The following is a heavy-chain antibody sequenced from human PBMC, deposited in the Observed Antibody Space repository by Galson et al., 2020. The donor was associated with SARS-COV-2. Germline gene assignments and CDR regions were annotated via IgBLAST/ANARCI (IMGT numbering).Heavy chain of an antibody. Sequence: ASVKVSCKASGYTFTSYGISWVRQAPGQGLEWMGWISAYNGNTNYAQKLQGRVTMTTDTSTSTAYMELRSLRSDDTAVYYCARGSVEERWQGPRYNWFDPWGQGTLVTVSS. V-gene: IGHV1-18*01. CDR1: GYTFTSYG. D-gene: IGHD1-1*01. J-gene: IGHJ5*02. CDR3: ARGSVEERWQGPRYNWFDP. CDR2: ISAYNGNT.